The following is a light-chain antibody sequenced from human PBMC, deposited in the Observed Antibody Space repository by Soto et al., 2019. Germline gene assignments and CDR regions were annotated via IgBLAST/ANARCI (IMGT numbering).Light chain of an antibody. CDR3: QSYDSILRAWV. V-gene: IGLV1-40*01. CDR1: SSNLGAGYD. CDR2: GNI. J-gene: IGLJ3*02. Sequence: QPVLTQPPSVSGAPGQRLTISCTGGSSNLGAGYDVHWYQQFPRTAPKLLIYGNIKRPSGVPDRFSGSKSGTSASLAITGLLAEDEADYYCQSYDSILRAWVFGGGTKVTVL.